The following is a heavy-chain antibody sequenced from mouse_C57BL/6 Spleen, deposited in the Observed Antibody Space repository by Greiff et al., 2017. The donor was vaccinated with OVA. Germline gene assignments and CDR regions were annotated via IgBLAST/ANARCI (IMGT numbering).Heavy chain of an antibody. V-gene: IGHV14-4*01. CDR3: THYYGTSYYFDY. CDR1: GFNIKDDY. Sequence: EVKLRQSGAELVRPGASVKLSCTASGFNIKDDYMHWVKQRPEQGLEWIGWIDPENGDTEYASKFQGKATITADTSSNTAYLQLSSLTSEDTAVYYCTHYYGTSYYFDYWGQGTTLTVSS. D-gene: IGHD1-1*01. CDR2: IDPENGDT. J-gene: IGHJ2*01.